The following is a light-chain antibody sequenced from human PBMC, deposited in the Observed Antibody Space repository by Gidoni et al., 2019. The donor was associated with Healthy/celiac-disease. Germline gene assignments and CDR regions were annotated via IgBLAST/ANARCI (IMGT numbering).Light chain of an antibody. Sequence: EIVMTQSPATLSVSPGERATLSCRASQSVSSNLAWYQQKPGQAPRLLIYGASTRATGIPARFSGSGSGTEFTLTISSLQSEDFAVYYCQQYNNWPPRREFTFGPGTKVDIK. V-gene: IGKV3-15*01. CDR3: QQYNNWPPRREFT. CDR1: QSVSSN. CDR2: GAS. J-gene: IGKJ3*01.